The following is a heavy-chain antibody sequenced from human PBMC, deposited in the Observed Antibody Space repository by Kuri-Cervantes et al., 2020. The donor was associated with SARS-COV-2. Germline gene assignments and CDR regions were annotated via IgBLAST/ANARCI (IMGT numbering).Heavy chain of an antibody. V-gene: IGHV1-18*01. CDR1: GYTFTSYG. CDR3: ALGYWGSGYPRYYYHMDV. Sequence: ASVKVSCKASGYTFTSYGISWVRQAPGQGLEWMGWISAYNGNTNYAQKLQGRVTMTTDTSTSTAYMELSSLRSDDTAVYYCALGYWGSGYPRYYYHMDVWGKGTTVTVSS. D-gene: IGHD3-22*01. J-gene: IGHJ6*03. CDR2: ISAYNGNT.